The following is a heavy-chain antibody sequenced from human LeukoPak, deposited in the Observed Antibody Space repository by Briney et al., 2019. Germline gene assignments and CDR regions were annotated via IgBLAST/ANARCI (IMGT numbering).Heavy chain of an antibody. J-gene: IGHJ4*02. CDR1: EFTFSSYA. CDR2: ISGSGGST. Sequence: GGSLRLSCAASEFTFSSYAMSWVRQAPGKGLEWVSAISGSGGSTYYADSVKGRFTISRDNSKNTLYLQMNSLRAEDTAVYYCAQIARYSYGSPASCFDYWGQGTLVTVSS. V-gene: IGHV3-23*01. D-gene: IGHD5-18*01. CDR3: AQIARYSYGSPASCFDY.